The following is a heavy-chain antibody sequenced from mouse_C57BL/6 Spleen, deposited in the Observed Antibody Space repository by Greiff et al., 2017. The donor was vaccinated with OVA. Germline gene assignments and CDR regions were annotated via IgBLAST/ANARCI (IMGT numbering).Heavy chain of an antibody. CDR2: IWTGGGT. CDR1: GFSLTSYA. J-gene: IGHJ3*01. Sequence: VKLVESGPGLVAPSQSLSITCTVSGFSLTSYAISWVRQPPGKGLEWLGVIWTGGGTNYNSAPKSRLSIIKDNSKSQVFLKMNSLQTDDTARYYCARNSGSSGYSWFAYWGQGTLVTVSA. V-gene: IGHV2-9-1*01. D-gene: IGHD3-2*02. CDR3: ARNSGSSGYSWFAY.